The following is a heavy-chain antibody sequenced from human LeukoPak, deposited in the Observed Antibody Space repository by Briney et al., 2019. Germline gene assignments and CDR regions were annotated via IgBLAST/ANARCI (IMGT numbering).Heavy chain of an antibody. V-gene: IGHV3-23*01. D-gene: IGHD5-12*01. CDR1: GFTFSSYA. CDR2: ICGSGGST. CDR3: ARDQWVATRRDYYYGMDV. Sequence: GGPLRLSCAASGFTFSSYAMSWVRQAPGKGLEWVSAICGSGGSTYYADSVKGRFTISRDNSKNTLYLQMNSLRAEDTAVYYCARDQWVATRRDYYYGMDVWGQGTTVTVS. J-gene: IGHJ6*02.